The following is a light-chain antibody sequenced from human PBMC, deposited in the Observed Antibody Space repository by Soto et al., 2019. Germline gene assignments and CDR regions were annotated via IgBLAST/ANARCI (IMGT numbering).Light chain of an antibody. V-gene: IGKV3-15*01. CDR1: QSVRNN. CDR2: GAS. J-gene: IGKJ4*01. Sequence: IVMTQSPATLSVSPGERATVPCRASQSVRNNLAWYQQKRGQAPSLLIYGASTRATGIPARFSGSGYGTEFTLTISSLQSEDFAVYYCQQYNKWPLTFGGGTKVEIX. CDR3: QQYNKWPLT.